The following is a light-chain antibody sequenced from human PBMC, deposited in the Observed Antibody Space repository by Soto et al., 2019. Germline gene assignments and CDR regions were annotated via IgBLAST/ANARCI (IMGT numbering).Light chain of an antibody. CDR2: KAS. J-gene: IGKJ1*01. V-gene: IGKV1-5*03. CDR1: QSISSL. Sequence: DIQMTQSPSTLSASVGDRVTITCRASQSISSLLAWYQQKPGKAPKLLIYKASSIESGVPSGFSGSGSGTEFTLTISSLQPDEFATYYCQQYSTYPWTFGQGTKVEIK. CDR3: QQYSTYPWT.